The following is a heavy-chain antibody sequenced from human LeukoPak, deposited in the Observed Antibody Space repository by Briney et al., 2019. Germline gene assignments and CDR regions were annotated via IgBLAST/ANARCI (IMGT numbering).Heavy chain of an antibody. CDR1: GYTFTSYW. D-gene: IGHD6-13*01. CDR3: ARHIGATGPDY. V-gene: IGHV5-51*01. CDR2: IYPGDSDI. J-gene: IGHJ4*02. Sequence: GESLKISCKGSGYTFTSYWIGWVRQLPGKGLEWMGIIYPGDSDIIYSPSFQGQVTISADKSISTAYLQWSSLKASDTAIYYCARHIGATGPDYWGQGTLVTVSS.